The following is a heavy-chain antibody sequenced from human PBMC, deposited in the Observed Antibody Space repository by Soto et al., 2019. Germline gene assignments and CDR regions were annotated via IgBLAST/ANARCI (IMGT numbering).Heavy chain of an antibody. Sequence: GECGKSSCKCSGYSVTSYGIVWVRRMPGKGLEWMGLIHPGDSATRYSPSFQGQVTTSAEKSISTAYPQWSSLTASDTAMYSCARLPTTVAYYFAYWGQGTLVTVSS. D-gene: IGHD4-4*01. CDR3: ARLPTTVAYYFAY. CDR1: GYSVTSYG. CDR2: IHPGDSAT. V-gene: IGHV5-51*01. J-gene: IGHJ4*02.